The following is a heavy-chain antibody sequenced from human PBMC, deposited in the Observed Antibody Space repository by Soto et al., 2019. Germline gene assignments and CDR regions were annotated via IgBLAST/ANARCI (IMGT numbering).Heavy chain of an antibody. V-gene: IGHV4-30-4*01. CDR3: AKSRYSDGSGDFYDY. Sequence: QVQLQESGPGLVKPSQTLSLTCTVSNGSVSSGDKYWSWLRQSPGKGLEWIGYINNGGTAYYNPYLKSRVIISIDTSQNRFLLKVTSVTATDTAVYYCAKSRYSDGSGDFYDYWGQGTLVTVSS. D-gene: IGHD3-22*01. CDR1: NGSVSSGDKY. J-gene: IGHJ4*02. CDR2: INNGGTA.